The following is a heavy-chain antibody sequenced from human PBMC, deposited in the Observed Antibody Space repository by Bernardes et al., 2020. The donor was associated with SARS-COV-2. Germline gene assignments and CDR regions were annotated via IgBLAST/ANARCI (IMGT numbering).Heavy chain of an antibody. CDR1: GYTFTSYD. V-gene: IGHV1-8*01. CDR3: ARIYRGIQLKLGFDP. J-gene: IGHJ5*02. Sequence: ASVKVSCKASGYTFTSYDINWVRQATGQGLEWMGWMNPNSGNTGYAQKFQGRVTMTRNTSISTAYMELSSLRSEDTAVYYCARIYRGIQLKLGFDPWGQGTLVTVPS. D-gene: IGHD5-18*01. CDR2: MNPNSGNT.